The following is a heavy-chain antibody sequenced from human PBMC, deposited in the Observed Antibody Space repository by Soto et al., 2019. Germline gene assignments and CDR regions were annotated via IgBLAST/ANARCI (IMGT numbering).Heavy chain of an antibody. D-gene: IGHD3-22*01. V-gene: IGHV3-21*01. J-gene: IGHJ4*02. Sequence: PGGSLRLSCAASGFTFSSYSMNWVRQAPGKGLEWVASISASRSYIYHVDSGMGRFTISRDNAKSSLYLQMNSLEAADTAVYYCARDRRPWPSYYDSGGQYFFDYWGQGALVTVSS. CDR1: GFTFSSYS. CDR3: ARDRRPWPSYYDSGGQYFFDY. CDR2: ISASRSYI.